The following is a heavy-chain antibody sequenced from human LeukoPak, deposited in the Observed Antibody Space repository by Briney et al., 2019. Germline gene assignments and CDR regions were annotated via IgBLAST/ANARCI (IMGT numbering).Heavy chain of an antibody. CDR1: GFTFSSYS. D-gene: IGHD4-17*01. Sequence: GGSLRLSCAASGFTFSSYSMNWVRQAPGKGLEWVSYISSSSSTIYYADSVKGRFTISRDYAKNSLYLQMNSLRAEDTAVYYCAREQVGLRMGFDPWGQGTLVTVSS. J-gene: IGHJ5*02. CDR3: AREQVGLRMGFDP. V-gene: IGHV3-48*04. CDR2: ISSSSSTI.